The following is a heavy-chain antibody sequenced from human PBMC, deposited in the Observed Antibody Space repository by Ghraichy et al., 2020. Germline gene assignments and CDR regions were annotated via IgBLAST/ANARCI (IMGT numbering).Heavy chain of an antibody. CDR1: GGSISSSSYY. J-gene: IGHJ5*02. CDR2: FYYSGST. V-gene: IGHV4-39*07. CDR3: ARGKDCSSTSCYDWFDP. D-gene: IGHD2-2*01. Sequence: SETLSLTCTVSGGSISSSSYYWGWIRQPPGKGLEWIGSFYYSGSTYYNPSLKSRVTISVDTSKNQFSLKLSSVTAADTAVYYCARGKDCSSTSCYDWFDPWGQGTLVTVSS.